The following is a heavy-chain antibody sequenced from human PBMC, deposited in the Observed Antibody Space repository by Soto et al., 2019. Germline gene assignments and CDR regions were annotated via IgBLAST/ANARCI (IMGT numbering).Heavy chain of an antibody. Sequence: EVQLLESGGGLVQPGGSLRLSCAASGFTFSSYAMSWVRQAPGKGLEWVSAISGSGGSTYYADSVKGRFTISRDNSTNTLYLQMNSLRAEDTAVYYCAKGGYSYVYAESYYYYGMDVWGQGTTVTVSS. D-gene: IGHD5-18*01. CDR1: GFTFSSYA. V-gene: IGHV3-23*01. J-gene: IGHJ6*02. CDR3: AKGGYSYVYAESYYYYGMDV. CDR2: ISGSGGST.